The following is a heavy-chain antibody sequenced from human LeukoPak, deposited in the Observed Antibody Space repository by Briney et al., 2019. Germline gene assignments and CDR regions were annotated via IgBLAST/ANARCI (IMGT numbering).Heavy chain of an antibody. CDR1: GGSISPYY. CDR2: IYYSGTT. V-gene: IGHV4-59*12. Sequence: SETLSLTCTVSGGSISPYYWSWIRQPPGKGLEWIGYIYYSGTTYYNPSLKSRVTMSVDTSKNQFSLKLSSVTAADTAVYYCARDGGYGSGSYYFDYWGQGTLVTVSS. J-gene: IGHJ4*02. CDR3: ARDGGYGSGSYYFDY. D-gene: IGHD3-10*01.